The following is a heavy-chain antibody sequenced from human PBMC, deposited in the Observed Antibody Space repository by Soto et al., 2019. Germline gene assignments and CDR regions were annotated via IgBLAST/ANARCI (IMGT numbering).Heavy chain of an antibody. CDR1: GFTFSSYE. CDR2: ISSSGSTI. J-gene: IGHJ6*02. CDR3: ARDRPYYDFWSGYYTDYYYGMDV. Sequence: EVQLVESGGGLVQPGGSLSLSCAASGFTFSSYEMNWVRQATGKGLECVSYISSSGSTIYYADSVKGRFTISRDNAKNSLYLQMISLRAEDTAVYYCARDRPYYDFWSGYYTDYYYGMDVWGQGTTVTVSS. V-gene: IGHV3-48*03. D-gene: IGHD3-3*01.